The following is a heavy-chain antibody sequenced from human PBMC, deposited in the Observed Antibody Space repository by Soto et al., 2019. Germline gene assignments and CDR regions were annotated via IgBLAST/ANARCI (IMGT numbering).Heavy chain of an antibody. CDR1: GGSISSGGYY. Sequence: QVQLQESGPGLVKPSQTLSLTCTVSGGSISSGGYYWSWIRQHPGKGLEWIGYIYHSGSTYYNPSLKSRATISVDTSKNQFSLKVSSVTAADTAVYYCAREAAGILNWFDPWGQGTLVTVSS. D-gene: IGHD6-25*01. CDR3: AREAAGILNWFDP. V-gene: IGHV4-31*03. J-gene: IGHJ5*02. CDR2: IYHSGST.